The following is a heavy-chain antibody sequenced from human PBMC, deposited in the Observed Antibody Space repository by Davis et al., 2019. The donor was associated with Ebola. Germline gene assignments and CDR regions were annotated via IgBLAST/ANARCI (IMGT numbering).Heavy chain of an antibody. D-gene: IGHD1-26*01. CDR2: ISGSGGST. Sequence: GGSLSLSCAASGFTFSSYAMSWVRQAPGKGLEWVSAISGSGGSTYYADSVKGRFTISRDNSKNTLYLQMNSLRAEDTAVYYCAKDLGGGSYRYYYYGMDVWGQGTTVTVSS. J-gene: IGHJ6*02. CDR3: AKDLGGGSYRYYYYGMDV. CDR1: GFTFSSYA. V-gene: IGHV3-23*01.